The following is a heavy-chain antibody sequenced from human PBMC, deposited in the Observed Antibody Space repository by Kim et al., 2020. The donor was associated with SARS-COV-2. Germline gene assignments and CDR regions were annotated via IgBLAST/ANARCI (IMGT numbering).Heavy chain of an antibody. CDR2: VFNRGRA. CDR1: GGSVSSCY. J-gene: IGHJ4*02. CDR3: ARASSYYVIDY. V-gene: IGHV4-59*02. D-gene: IGHD1-26*01. Sequence: SETLSLTCTVSGGSVSSCYWCWIWHPPGKGLERVGYVFNRGRANYNPSHKSRVTISVDTSKNQFSLKLSSVTAADTAMYYCARASSYYVIDYWGQGTLVTVSS.